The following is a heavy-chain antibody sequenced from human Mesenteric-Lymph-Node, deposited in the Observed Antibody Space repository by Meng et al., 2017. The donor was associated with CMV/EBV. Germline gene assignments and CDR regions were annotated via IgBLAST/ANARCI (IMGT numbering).Heavy chain of an antibody. CDR1: GYSFRTYG. V-gene: IGHV1-69*05. D-gene: IGHD1-1*01. CDR2: SIPIFGTT. J-gene: IGHJ5*02. CDR3: AREVGVQNWNDEKWFDP. Sequence: SVKVSCKASGYSFRTYGITWVRQAPGQGLEWMGGSIPIFGTTKSAQKFRDRVTISTDDSSNTAYMELNSLTSDDTAVYYCAREVGVQNWNDEKWFDPWSQGTLVTVSS.